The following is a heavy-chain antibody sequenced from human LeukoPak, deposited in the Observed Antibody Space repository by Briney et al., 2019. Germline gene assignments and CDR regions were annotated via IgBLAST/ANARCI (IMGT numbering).Heavy chain of an antibody. J-gene: IGHJ6*03. CDR3: SRRTGYYYMDV. D-gene: IGHD1-1*01. CDR1: GGSTSGYY. CDR2: TYNSGST. V-gene: IGHV4-59*13. Sequence: SETLSLTCTVSGGSTSGYYWTWIRQSPGKGLEWIGFVYDSGNTYNSGSTHYNPFLSSRVTISLDTPKRRLSLNLRSVTAADTAIYYCSRRTGYYYMDVWGRGTTVTVSS.